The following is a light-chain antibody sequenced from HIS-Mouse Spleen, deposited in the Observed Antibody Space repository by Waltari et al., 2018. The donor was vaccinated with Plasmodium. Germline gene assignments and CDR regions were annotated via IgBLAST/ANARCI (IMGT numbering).Light chain of an antibody. CDR3: SSYTSSSTLV. J-gene: IGLJ2*01. CDR1: SRDVAGYNY. V-gene: IGLV2-14*03. Sequence: QSALTQPASASGSPGQPIPIPCTGTSRDVAGYNYVYWYQQHPGKAPKLMIYDVSNRPSGVSNRFAGSKSGNTASLTISGLQAEDEADYYCSSYTSSSTLVFGGGTKLTVL. CDR2: DVS.